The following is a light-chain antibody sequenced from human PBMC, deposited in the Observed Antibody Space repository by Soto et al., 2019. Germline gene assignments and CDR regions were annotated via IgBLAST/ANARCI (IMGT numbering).Light chain of an antibody. CDR2: KAS. CDR1: QSISSW. V-gene: IGKV1-5*03. J-gene: IGKJ2*01. Sequence: DIQMTQSPSTLSASVGDRVTITCRASQSISSWLAWYQQKPGKAPKLLIYKASSLESGVPSRFSGSGSETEFTLTISSLQPDDLATYYCQQYNSYPYTFGQGTQLEI. CDR3: QQYNSYPYT.